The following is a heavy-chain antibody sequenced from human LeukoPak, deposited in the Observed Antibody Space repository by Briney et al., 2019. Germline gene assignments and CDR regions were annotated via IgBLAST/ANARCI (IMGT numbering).Heavy chain of an antibody. D-gene: IGHD3-22*01. CDR2: ISSSSSTI. CDR3: AKGYDYDSSGYLDY. J-gene: IGHJ4*02. V-gene: IGHV3-48*04. Sequence: TGGSLRLSCAASGFTFSSYSMNWVRQAPGKGLEWVSYISSSSSTIYYADSVKGRSTISRDNAKNSLYLQMNSLRAEDTALYYCAKGYDYDSSGYLDYWGQGTLVTVSS. CDR1: GFTFSSYS.